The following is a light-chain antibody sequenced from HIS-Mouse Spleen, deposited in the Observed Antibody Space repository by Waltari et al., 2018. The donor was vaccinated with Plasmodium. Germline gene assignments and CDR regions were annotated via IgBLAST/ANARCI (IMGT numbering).Light chain of an antibody. Sequence: QSALTQPASVSGSPGQSITISCTGTSSDVGSYNLVSWYQQHPGKAPKFMIYEGSKRPSGFSNRFSGSKSGNTASLTISGLQAEDEADYYCCSYAGCSTYVFGTGTKVTVL. CDR3: CSYAGCSTYV. CDR1: SSDVGSYNL. CDR2: EGS. J-gene: IGLJ1*01. V-gene: IGLV2-23*01.